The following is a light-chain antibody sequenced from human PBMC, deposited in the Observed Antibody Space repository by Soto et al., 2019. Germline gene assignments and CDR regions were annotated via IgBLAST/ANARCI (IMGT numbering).Light chain of an antibody. J-gene: IGLJ3*02. Sequence: QSALTQPASVSGSPGQSITISCTGTSSDVGGYNYVSWYQHHPAKAPKLMIYDVTNRPSGVSNRFSGSKSGKTASLTISGLQAEDEADYYCGSYTTSGTVVFGGGTKLTVL. CDR3: GSYTTSGTVV. CDR2: DVT. V-gene: IGLV2-14*03. CDR1: SSDVGGYNY.